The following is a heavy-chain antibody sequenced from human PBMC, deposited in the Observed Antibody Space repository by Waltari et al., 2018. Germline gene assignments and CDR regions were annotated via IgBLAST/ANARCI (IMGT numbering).Heavy chain of an antibody. CDR1: GFIVSSNY. CDR3: ARGSYFDY. CDR2: IYSDGRA. J-gene: IGHJ4*02. V-gene: IGHV3-53*01. Sequence: VQLVESGGGLIQPGGSLRLSCAASGFIVSSNYMSWVRQAPGKGLEWVSFIYSDGRAYYADSVRGRFTISRDNSKNTLYLQMNSLRADDTAVYYCARGSYFDYWGQGTLVTVSS.